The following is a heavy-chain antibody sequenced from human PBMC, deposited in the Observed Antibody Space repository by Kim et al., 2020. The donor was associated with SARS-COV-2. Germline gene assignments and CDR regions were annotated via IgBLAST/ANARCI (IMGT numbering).Heavy chain of an antibody. Sequence: GGSLSLSCAASGFTFSSYGMHWVRQAPGKGLEWVAVIWYDGSNKYYADSVKGRFTISRDNSKNTLYLQMNSLRAEDTAVNYCAKGAHSGTPLFWSRDYYG. J-gene: IGHJ6*01. V-gene: IGHV3-33*06. CDR1: GFTFSSYG. CDR2: IWYDGSNK. CDR3: AKGAHSGTPLFWSRDYYG. D-gene: IGHD1-26*01.